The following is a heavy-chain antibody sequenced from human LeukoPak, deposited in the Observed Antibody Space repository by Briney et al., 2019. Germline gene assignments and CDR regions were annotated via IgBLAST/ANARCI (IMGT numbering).Heavy chain of an antibody. Sequence: PSETLSLTCTVSGYSISSGYYWGWIRQPPGKGLEWIGSIYHSGSTYYNPSLKSRVTISVDTSKNQFSLNLTSVTAADTAVYYCARHVSVHYSSFDYWGRGTLVTVSS. D-gene: IGHD2-15*01. J-gene: IGHJ4*02. CDR1: GYSISSGYY. CDR3: ARHVSVHYSSFDY. CDR2: IYHSGST. V-gene: IGHV4-38-2*02.